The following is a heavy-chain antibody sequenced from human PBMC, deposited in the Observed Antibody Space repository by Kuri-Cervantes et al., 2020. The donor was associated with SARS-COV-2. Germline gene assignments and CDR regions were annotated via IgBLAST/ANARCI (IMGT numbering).Heavy chain of an antibody. Sequence: GGSLRXXXAXSGFXFGTSWMTWVRQXPGKXLEWXXTIXXXGSEQYYVXXVXGRFTXSRDNDXXSLXLXXXSXRAEDTAXXYCARENVIXDCQYFDFWGQGTLVTVSS. CDR1: GFXFGTSW. J-gene: IGHJ4*02. D-gene: IGHD3-10*01. V-gene: IGHV3-7*04. CDR2: IXXXGSEQ. CDR3: ARENVIXDCQYFDF.